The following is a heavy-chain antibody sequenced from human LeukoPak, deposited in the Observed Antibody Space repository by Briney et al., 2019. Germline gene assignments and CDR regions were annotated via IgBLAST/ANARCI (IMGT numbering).Heavy chain of an antibody. D-gene: IGHD2-8*01. CDR1: GGTFSSYA. Sequence: SVKVSCKASGGTFSSYAISWVRQAPGQGLEWMGGIIPIFGTANYAQKFQGRVTITTDESTSTAYMELSSLRSEDTAVYYCARDGVYCTNGVCLIWEYNWFDPWGQGTLVTVSS. CDR3: ARDGVYCTNGVCLIWEYNWFDP. CDR2: IIPIFGTA. J-gene: IGHJ5*02. V-gene: IGHV1-69*05.